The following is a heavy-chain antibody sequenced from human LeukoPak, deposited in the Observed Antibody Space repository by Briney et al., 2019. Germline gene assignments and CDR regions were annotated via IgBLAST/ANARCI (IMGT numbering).Heavy chain of an antibody. CDR1: GGSISSGSYY. D-gene: IGHD6-13*01. CDR3: AGSSSWTVLDY. CDR2: IYTSGST. Sequence: SQTLSLTCTVSGGSISSGSYYWSWLRQPAGKGLEWIGRIYTSGSTNYNPSLKSRVTISVDTSKNQFSLKLSSVTAADTAVYYCAGSSSWTVLDYWGQGTLVTVSS. J-gene: IGHJ4*02. V-gene: IGHV4-61*02.